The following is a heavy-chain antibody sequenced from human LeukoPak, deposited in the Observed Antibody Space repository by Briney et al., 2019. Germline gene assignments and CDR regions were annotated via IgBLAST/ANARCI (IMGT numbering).Heavy chain of an antibody. Sequence: TGGSLRLSCAASGFTFSSYSMNWVRQAPGKGLEWVSSISSSSSYIYYADSVKGRFTISRDNAKNSLYLQMNSLRAEDTAVYYYARAEIGLHVIDYWGQGTLVTVSS. D-gene: IGHD2/OR15-2a*01. V-gene: IGHV3-21*01. CDR3: ARAEIGLHVIDY. CDR1: GFTFSSYS. CDR2: ISSSSSYI. J-gene: IGHJ4*02.